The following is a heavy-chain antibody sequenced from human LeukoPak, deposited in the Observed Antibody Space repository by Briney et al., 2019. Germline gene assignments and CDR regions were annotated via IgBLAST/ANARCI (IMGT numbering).Heavy chain of an antibody. D-gene: IGHD1-26*01. J-gene: IGHJ4*02. Sequence: GESLKISCKGSGYSINNYWIGWVRQMPGKGLEWMGIIYPADSDIRYSPSFQGQVTISADKSISTAYLQWSSLKASDTAMYYCARLGAGDYFDYWGQGTLVTVSS. V-gene: IGHV5-51*01. CDR3: ARLGAGDYFDY. CDR2: IYPADSDI. CDR1: GYSINNYW.